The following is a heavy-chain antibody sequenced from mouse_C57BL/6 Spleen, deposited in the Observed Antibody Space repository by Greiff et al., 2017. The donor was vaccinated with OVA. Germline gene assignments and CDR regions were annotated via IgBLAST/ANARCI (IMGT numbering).Heavy chain of an antibody. CDR2: IWGSGST. V-gene: IGHV2-3*01. Sequence: VKLVESGPGLVAPSQSLSITCTVSGFSLPSYGVSWVRQPPGKGLERLGVIWGSGSTNYHSALISRLSISKDNSKSQVFLKLNSLQTDDTSTYYCALYDYDEGTFYYAMDYWGQGTSVTVSS. D-gene: IGHD2-4*01. CDR3: ALYDYDEGTFYYAMDY. J-gene: IGHJ4*01. CDR1: GFSLPSYG.